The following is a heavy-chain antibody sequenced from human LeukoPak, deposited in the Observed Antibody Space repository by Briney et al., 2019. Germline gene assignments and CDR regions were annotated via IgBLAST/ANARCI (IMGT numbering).Heavy chain of an antibody. Sequence: ETLSLTCAVYSGSFSGYYWSWIRQPAGKGLEWIGRIYTSGSTNYNPSLKSRVTISVDTSKNLFSLKLSSVTAADTALYYCARAWGVHDPWGQGTLVTVSS. CDR3: ARAWGVHDP. J-gene: IGHJ5*02. CDR1: SGSFSGYY. CDR2: IYTSGST. D-gene: IGHD1-1*01. V-gene: IGHV4-59*10.